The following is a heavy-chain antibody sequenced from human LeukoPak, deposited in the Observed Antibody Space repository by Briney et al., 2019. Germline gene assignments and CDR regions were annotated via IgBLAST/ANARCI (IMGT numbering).Heavy chain of an antibody. CDR1: GVSISSGGYY. CDR2: IYDSGST. J-gene: IGHJ4*02. D-gene: IGHD6-19*01. V-gene: IGHV4-31*03. Sequence: SETLSLTCTVSGVSISSGGYYWSWIRQHPGKGLEWIGYIYDSGSTYYNPSLKSRVTISIDTSKNQFSLKLSSVTAADTAVYYCATEAVAGKNYWGQGTLVTVSS. CDR3: ATEAVAGKNY.